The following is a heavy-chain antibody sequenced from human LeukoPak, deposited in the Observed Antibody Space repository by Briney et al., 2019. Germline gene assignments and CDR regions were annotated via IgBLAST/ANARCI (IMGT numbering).Heavy chain of an antibody. V-gene: IGHV3-23*01. D-gene: IGHD3-3*01. Sequence: PGGSLRLSCAVSGFSFFYTGMGWVRPAPGKGLEWVAAIGGGASDTKYADYVRGRFTISRDTSKNTLYLQMNSLRAEDTAVYLCAKDVFRWAFGIWGHGTMVTVST. CDR3: AKDVFRWAFGI. CDR1: GFSFFYTG. J-gene: IGHJ3*02. CDR2: IGGGASDT.